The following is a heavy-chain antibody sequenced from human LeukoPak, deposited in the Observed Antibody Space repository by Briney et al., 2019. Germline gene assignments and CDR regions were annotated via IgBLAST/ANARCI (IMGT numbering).Heavy chain of an antibody. D-gene: IGHD3-10*01. CDR1: GFTFSNYT. CDR2: ISGNGGST. CDR3: AKTSGSSFAGFDC. J-gene: IGHJ4*02. V-gene: IGHV3-23*01. Sequence: GGSLRLSCTASGFTFSNYTMTWVRQAPGKGLEWVSGISGNGGSTYYADSVKGRFTISRDYSKSSLHLQMNSLRAEDTAVYYCAKTSGSSFAGFDCWGQGTLVTVSS.